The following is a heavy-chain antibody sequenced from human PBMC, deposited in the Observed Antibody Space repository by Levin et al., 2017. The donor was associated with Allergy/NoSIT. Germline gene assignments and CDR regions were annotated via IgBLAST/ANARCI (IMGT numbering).Heavy chain of an antibody. Sequence: SVKVSCKASGGTFSSYAISWVRQAPGQGLEWMGGIIPIFGTANYAQKFQGRVTITADESTSTAYMELSSLRSEDTAVYYCARVSGHKGAVAGTGAFDSWGQGTMVTVSS. J-gene: IGHJ3*02. V-gene: IGHV1-69*13. D-gene: IGHD6-19*01. CDR3: ARVSGHKGAVAGTGAFDS. CDR1: GGTFSSYA. CDR2: IIPIFGTA.